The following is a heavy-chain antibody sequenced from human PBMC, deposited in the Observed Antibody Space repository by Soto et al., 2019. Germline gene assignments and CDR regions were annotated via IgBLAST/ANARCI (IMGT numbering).Heavy chain of an antibody. D-gene: IGHD2-21*02. V-gene: IGHV1-69*01. CDR2: IIPFFGTA. CDR1: GGTFSSYA. CDR3: ARDSYCGGDCYSDLVSFDI. J-gene: IGHJ3*02. Sequence: QVQLVQSGAEVKKPGSSVKVSCKASGGTFSSYAISWVRQAPGQGLEWMGGIIPFFGTANYAQKFQGRVTITADESTSTAYMDLSSLRSEDTAVYYCARDSYCGGDCYSDLVSFDIWGQGTMVTVSS.